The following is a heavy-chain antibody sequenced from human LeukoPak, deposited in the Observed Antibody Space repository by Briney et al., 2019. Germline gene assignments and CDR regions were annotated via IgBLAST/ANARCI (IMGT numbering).Heavy chain of an antibody. J-gene: IGHJ4*02. CDR2: ICWDDDK. Sequence: SGPTLVRLPRTLTLIYTFSEFPGRTSGVGVGWIRQPPGKALEWPSLICWDDDKRYSPFLKSRLTITKDTSRNQVVLTLNHQNPVDTAEYFCTHRLGRSPQFDYWGQGTLVTVSS. D-gene: IGHD1-26*01. V-gene: IGHV2-5*02. CDR1: EFPGRTSGVG. CDR3: THRLGRSPQFDY.